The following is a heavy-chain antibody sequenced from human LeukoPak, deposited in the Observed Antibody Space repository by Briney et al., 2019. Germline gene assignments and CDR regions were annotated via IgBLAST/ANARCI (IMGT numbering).Heavy chain of an antibody. D-gene: IGHD1-26*01. CDR2: ISSGGSTI. Sequence: GGSLRLSCAASGFTFSNAWMSWVRQAPGKGLEWASSISSGGSTIYYADSVKGRFTISRDNAKNSLYLQMNSLRAEDTAVYYCARPTYSGSYQALDYWGQGTLVTVSS. V-gene: IGHV3-11*04. J-gene: IGHJ4*02. CDR3: ARPTYSGSYQALDY. CDR1: GFTFSNAW.